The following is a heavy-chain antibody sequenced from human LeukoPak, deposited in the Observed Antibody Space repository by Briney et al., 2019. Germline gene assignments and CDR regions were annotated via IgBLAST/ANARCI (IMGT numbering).Heavy chain of an antibody. J-gene: IGHJ4*02. CDR2: IYYSGNT. CDR3: ATHADDKNYFDY. CDR1: GGSISSSSYY. Sequence: SETLSLTCTVSGGSISSSSYYWGWIRPPPGKGLEWIGSIYYSGNTYYNPSLKSRVTISVDTSKNQFSLKLNSVTAADTTMYYCATHADDKNYFDYWGQGTLVTVSS. V-gene: IGHV4-39*01.